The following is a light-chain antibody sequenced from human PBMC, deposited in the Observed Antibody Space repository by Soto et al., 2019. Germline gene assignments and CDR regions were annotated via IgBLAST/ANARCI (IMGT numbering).Light chain of an antibody. CDR1: RGIGST. CDR3: QHYVTWPLA. Sequence: EVVMTQSPATLSVSPGERATLSCRASRGIGSTLAWYQQKPGQTPRLLIYDTSTRATGVPARFIVSASGTEFTLTITSLQSEDFAIYYCQHYVTWPLAFGGGTRVENK. V-gene: IGKV3-15*01. J-gene: IGKJ4*01. CDR2: DTS.